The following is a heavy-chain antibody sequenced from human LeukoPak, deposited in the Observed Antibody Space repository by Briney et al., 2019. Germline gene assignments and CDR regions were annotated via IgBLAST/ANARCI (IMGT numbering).Heavy chain of an antibody. CDR1: GGSISSRHW. V-gene: IGHV4-4*02. CDR2: IFHSGST. D-gene: IGHD2-15*01. J-gene: IGHJ4*02. CDR3: ARGRSHFDF. Sequence: SGTLSLTCAVSGGSISSRHWWSWVRQPPGEGLEWIGEIFHSGSTNYNPSLKSRVTISLDTSKNQFSVKLSSVTAADTAVYYCARGRSHFDFWGQGTLVTVSS.